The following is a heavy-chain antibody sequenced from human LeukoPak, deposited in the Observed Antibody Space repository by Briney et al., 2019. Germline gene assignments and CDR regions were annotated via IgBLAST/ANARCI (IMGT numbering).Heavy chain of an antibody. Sequence: ASVKVSCKASGYTFTSYDINWVRQATGQGLEWMGWMNPNSGNTGYAQKLQGRVTMTTDTSTSTAYMELRSLTSDDTAVYYCARDYCSGTSCYFDYWGQGTLVTVSS. V-gene: IGHV1-8*01. CDR2: MNPNSGNT. J-gene: IGHJ4*02. CDR3: ARDYCSGTSCYFDY. D-gene: IGHD2-2*01. CDR1: GYTFTSYD.